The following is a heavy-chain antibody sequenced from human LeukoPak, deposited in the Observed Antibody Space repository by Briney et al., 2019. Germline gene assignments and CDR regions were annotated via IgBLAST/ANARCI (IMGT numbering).Heavy chain of an antibody. J-gene: IGHJ4*02. CDR1: RFTFSSYA. CDR3: AKRNRIAVAGSVFDY. V-gene: IGHV3-23*01. D-gene: IGHD6-19*01. Sequence: GGSLRLSCAASRFTFSSYAMSWVRQAPGKGLEWVSAISGSGGSTYYADSVKGRFTISRDNSKNTLYLQMNSLRAEDTAVYYCAKRNRIAVAGSVFDYWGQGTLVTVSS. CDR2: ISGSGGST.